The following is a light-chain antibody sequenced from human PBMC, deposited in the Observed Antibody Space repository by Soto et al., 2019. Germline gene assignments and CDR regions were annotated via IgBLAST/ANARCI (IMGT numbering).Light chain of an antibody. Sequence: IVLTQSPATLSVSPGERPTLSCRASQSVSSNLAWYQQKPGQAPRLLIYGASTRATGIPARFSGSGSGTEFTLTISSLKSEDFEVYYCQQYNNWPRTFGQGTKVDIK. J-gene: IGKJ1*01. CDR1: QSVSSN. CDR3: QQYNNWPRT. CDR2: GAS. V-gene: IGKV3-15*01.